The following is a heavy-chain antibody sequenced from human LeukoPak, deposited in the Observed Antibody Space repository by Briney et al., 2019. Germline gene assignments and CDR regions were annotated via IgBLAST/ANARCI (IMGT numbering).Heavy chain of an antibody. CDR2: IRIKASNYAT. CDR3: IGYTSGRVRY. Sequence: GGSLILSCAASESTFSGSSIHWVRQAPGKGLEWVGRIRIKASNYATAYTASVKGRFTISRDDSKNTAYLQMNSLKTEDTAVYYCIGYTSGRVRYWGQGTLVTVSS. V-gene: IGHV3-73*01. CDR1: ESTFSGSS. D-gene: IGHD6-19*01. J-gene: IGHJ4*02.